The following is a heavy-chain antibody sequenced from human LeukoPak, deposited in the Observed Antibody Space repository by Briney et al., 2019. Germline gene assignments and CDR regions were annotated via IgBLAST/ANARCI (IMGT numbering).Heavy chain of an antibody. J-gene: IGHJ6*02. CDR1: GFTFSSYA. D-gene: IGHD3-16*01. CDR3: AGGGGLDV. V-gene: IGHV3-30-3*01. Sequence: GRPLRLSCAASGFTFSSYAMHWVRQAPGKGLEWVAVISYDGSNKYYADSVKGRFTISRDNAKNSLYLQMSNLRAEDTAVYFCAGGGGLDVWGQGATVTVSS. CDR2: ISYDGSNK.